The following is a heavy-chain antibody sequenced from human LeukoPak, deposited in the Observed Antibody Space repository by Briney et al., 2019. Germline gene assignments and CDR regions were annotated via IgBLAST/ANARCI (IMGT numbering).Heavy chain of an antibody. D-gene: IGHD1-7*01. J-gene: IGHJ6*03. V-gene: IGHV4-34*01. CDR2: INDSGRI. CDR3: AGRWNYGRNYYIDV. Sequence: SETLSLTCAVYGGSFSNYYWSWIRQPPGKGLEWIGEINDSGRINYNPSLMSRVTVSVDTSKNQFSLRLTSVTATDTAVYYCAGRWNYGRNYYIDVWGNGATVSVSS. CDR1: GGSFSNYY.